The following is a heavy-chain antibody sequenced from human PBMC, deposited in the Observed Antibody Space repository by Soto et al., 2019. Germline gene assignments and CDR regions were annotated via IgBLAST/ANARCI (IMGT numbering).Heavy chain of an antibody. CDR3: AKLWVGESSAFDY. J-gene: IGHJ4*02. CDR2: ISYDGSNK. V-gene: IGHV3-30*18. CDR1: GFTFSSYG. Sequence: QVQLVESGGGVVQPGRSLRLSCAASGFTFSSYGMHWVRQAPGKGLEWVAVISYDGSNKYYADSVTGRFTISRDNSTNTLYLQMNSLRAEDTAVYYCAKLWVGESSAFDYWGQGTLVTVSS. D-gene: IGHD3-10*01.